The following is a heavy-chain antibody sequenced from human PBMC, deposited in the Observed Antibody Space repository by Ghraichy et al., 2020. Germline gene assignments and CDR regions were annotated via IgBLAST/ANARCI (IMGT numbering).Heavy chain of an antibody. J-gene: IGHJ5*02. D-gene: IGHD3-22*01. CDR2: ISSSSTYI. V-gene: IGHV3-21*01. CDR1: GFTFSSYS. CDR3: ARDEYYYDSSGSLGLDP. Sequence: LSLTCAASGFTFSSYSMNWVRQAPGKGLEWGSSISSSSTYIYYADSVKGRFTISRDNAKNSLYLQMNSLRAEDTAVYYCARDEYYYDSSGSLGLDPWGQGTLVTVSS.